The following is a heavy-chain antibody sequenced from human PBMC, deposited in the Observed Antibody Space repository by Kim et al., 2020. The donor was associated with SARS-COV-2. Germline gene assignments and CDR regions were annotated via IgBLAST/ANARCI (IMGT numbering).Heavy chain of an antibody. Sequence: ASVKVSCKASGYTFTSYAMHWVRQAPGQRLEWMGWINAGNGNTKYSQKFQGRVTITRDTSASTAYMELSSLRSEDTAVYYCARGVRSPLRYFDITYYCYGMDVWGKGTTVTVSS. CDR2: INAGNGNT. D-gene: IGHD3-9*01. V-gene: IGHV1-3*01. CDR3: ARGVRSPLRYFDITYYCYGMDV. CDR1: GYTFTSYA. J-gene: IGHJ6*04.